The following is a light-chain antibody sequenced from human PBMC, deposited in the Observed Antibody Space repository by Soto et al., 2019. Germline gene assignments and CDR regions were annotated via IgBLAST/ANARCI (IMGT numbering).Light chain of an antibody. CDR3: QQYNTYSQT. Sequence: DIQMTQSPSTLSASVGDRVTITGRASQSISSWLAWYQQKPGKAPKLLIYDASSLESGVPSTFSGSGSGTEFTLTISSLQPDDFATYYCQQYNTYSQTFGQGTKVDIK. CDR1: QSISSW. CDR2: DAS. J-gene: IGKJ1*01. V-gene: IGKV1-5*01.